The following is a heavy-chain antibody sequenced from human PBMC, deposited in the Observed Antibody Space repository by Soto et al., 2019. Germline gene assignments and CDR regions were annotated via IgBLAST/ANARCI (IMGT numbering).Heavy chain of an antibody. Sequence: GGSLRLSCAASGFTFSSYAMSWVRQAPGKGLEWVSAISGSGGSTYYADSVKGRFTISRDNSKNTLYLQMNSLRAEDTAVYYCAKGGREGITIIVGGHDYWGQGTLVTVYS. J-gene: IGHJ4*02. V-gene: IGHV3-23*01. CDR2: ISGSGGST. CDR1: GFTFSSYA. CDR3: AKGGREGITIIVGGHDY. D-gene: IGHD3-22*01.